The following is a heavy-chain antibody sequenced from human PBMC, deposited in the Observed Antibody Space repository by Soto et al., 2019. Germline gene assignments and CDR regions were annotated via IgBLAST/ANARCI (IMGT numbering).Heavy chain of an antibody. D-gene: IGHD3-10*01. V-gene: IGHV3-30-3*01. CDR2: ISYDGSNK. CDR3: ASPSHGSGSMLLDY. J-gene: IGHJ4*02. Sequence: VGSLRLSCAASGFTFSSYAMHWVRQAPGKGLEWVAVISYDGSNKYYADSVKGRFTISRDNSKNTLYLQMDSLRAEDTAVYYCASPSHGSGSMLLDYWGQGTLVTVSS. CDR1: GFTFSSYA.